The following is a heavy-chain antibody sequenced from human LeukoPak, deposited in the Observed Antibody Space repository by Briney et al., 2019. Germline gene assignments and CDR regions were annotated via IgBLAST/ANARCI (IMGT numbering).Heavy chain of an antibody. D-gene: IGHD3-10*01. CDR2: FDPEDGET. V-gene: IGHV1-24*01. CDR1: GYTLTELS. J-gene: IGHJ6*03. Sequence: ASVKVSCKVSGYTLTELSMHWVRQAPGKGLEWMGGFDPEDGETVYAQKFQGRVTMTEDTSTDTAYMELSSLRSEDTAVYYCATGGSSTPARGGYYYYYMDVWGKGTTVTVSS. CDR3: ATGGSSTPARGGYYYYYMDV.